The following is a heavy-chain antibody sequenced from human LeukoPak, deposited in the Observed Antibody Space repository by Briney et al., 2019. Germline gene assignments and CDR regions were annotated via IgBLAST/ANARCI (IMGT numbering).Heavy chain of an antibody. CDR3: ARHIPGRPDPDIDNSYGYENAFDI. V-gene: IGHV4-59*08. CDR2: IYYSGST. D-gene: IGHD5-18*01. CDR1: GGSISSYY. J-gene: IGHJ3*02. Sequence: SETLSLTCTVSGGSISSYYWSWIRQPPGKGLEWIGYIYYSGSTNYNPSLKSRVTISVDTSKNQFSLKLSSVTAADTAVYYCARHIPGRPDPDIDNSYGYENAFDIWGQGTMVTVSS.